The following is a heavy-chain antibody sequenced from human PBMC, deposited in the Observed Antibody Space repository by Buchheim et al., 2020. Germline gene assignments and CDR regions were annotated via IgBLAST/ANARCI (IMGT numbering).Heavy chain of an antibody. CDR1: GFTFSSYA. CDR3: PRNGGDYGGNEGRRYFDY. J-gene: IGHJ4*02. Sequence: EVQLLESGGGLVQPGGSLRLSCAASGFTFSSYAMSWVRQAPGKGLEWVSAISGSGGSTYYADSVKGRFTISSDNSKNTLYLQMNSLRAEDTAVYYCPRNGGDYGGNEGRRYFDYWGQGTL. V-gene: IGHV3-23*01. CDR2: ISGSGGST. D-gene: IGHD4-23*01.